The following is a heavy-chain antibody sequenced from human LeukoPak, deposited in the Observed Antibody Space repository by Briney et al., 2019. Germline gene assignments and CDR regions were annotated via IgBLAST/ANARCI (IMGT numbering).Heavy chain of an antibody. CDR2: IIPILGIA. CDR3: ARGRVARD. Sequence: GSSVKVSCKASGGTFSSYAISWVRQAPGQGLEWMGRIIPILGIANYAQKLQGRVTMTTDTSTSTAYMELRSLRSDDTAVYYCARGRVARDWGQGTLVTVSS. CDR1: GGTFSSYA. V-gene: IGHV1-69*04. J-gene: IGHJ4*02. D-gene: IGHD5-12*01.